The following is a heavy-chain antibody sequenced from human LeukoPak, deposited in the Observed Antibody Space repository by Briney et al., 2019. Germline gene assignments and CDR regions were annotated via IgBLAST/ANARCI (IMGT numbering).Heavy chain of an antibody. CDR3: ARSVREIDY. CDR1: GGSFSGYY. Sequence: PSETLSLTCAVCGGSFSGYYWSWIRQPPGKGLEWIGELNHSGSTNYNPSLKSRVTISVDTSKNQFSLKLSSVTAADTAVYYCARSVREIDYWGQGTLVTVSS. V-gene: IGHV4-34*01. J-gene: IGHJ4*02. D-gene: IGHD2-8*01. CDR2: LNHSGST.